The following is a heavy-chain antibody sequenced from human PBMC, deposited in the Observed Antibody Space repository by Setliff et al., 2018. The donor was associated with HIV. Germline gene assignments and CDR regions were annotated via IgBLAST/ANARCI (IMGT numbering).Heavy chain of an antibody. D-gene: IGHD3-9*01. CDR1: GGSFSGYS. J-gene: IGHJ3*02. V-gene: IGHV4-34*01. Sequence: SETLSLTCAVYGGSFSGYSWTWIRQPPGKGLEWIGEINHSGSTKYNPSLKSRVTISVDTSKNQFSLKLSSVTAADTAVYYCVRRLRYFDPSFDIWGQGTLVTVSS. CDR3: VRRLRYFDPSFDI. CDR2: INHSGST.